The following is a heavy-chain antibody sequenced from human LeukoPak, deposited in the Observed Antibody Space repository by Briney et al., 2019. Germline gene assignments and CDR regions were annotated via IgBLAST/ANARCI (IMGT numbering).Heavy chain of an antibody. Sequence: PGGSLRLSCAASGFTFSTYSMNWVRQAPGKGLEWVSSISGSSTNIYYADSMKGRFAISRDNGKNTLYLQMNSLRADDTALYYCARDSSDSGTSNYYYGVDVWGQGTTVAVSS. CDR3: ARDSSDSGTSNYYYGVDV. J-gene: IGHJ6*02. V-gene: IGHV3-21*01. CDR1: GFTFSTYS. CDR2: ISGSSTNI. D-gene: IGHD3-10*01.